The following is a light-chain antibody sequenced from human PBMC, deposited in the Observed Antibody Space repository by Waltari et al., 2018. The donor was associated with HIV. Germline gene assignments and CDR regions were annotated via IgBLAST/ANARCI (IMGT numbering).Light chain of an antibody. CDR3: QVWDSSTV. J-gene: IGLJ2*01. V-gene: IGLV3-9*01. CDR2: RDN. Sequence: SYELTQPLSVSVALGQTARITCRGNNIGSKNVHWYQQKPGQAPVLVIYRDNNRPSGIPERFSGSNSGNTATLTISRAQAGDEADYYCQVWDSSTVFGGGTKLTVL. CDR1: NIGSKN.